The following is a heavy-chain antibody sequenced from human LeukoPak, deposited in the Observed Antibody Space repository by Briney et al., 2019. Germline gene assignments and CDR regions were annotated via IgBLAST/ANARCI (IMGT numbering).Heavy chain of an antibody. J-gene: IGHJ6*03. V-gene: IGHV3-11*04. CDR1: GFTFSDYY. CDR2: ISSSGSTI. CDR3: ARRLRFSYYYYYYMDV. D-gene: IGHD3-3*01. Sequence: GGSLRLSCAASGFTFSDYYMSWIRQAPGKGLEWVSYISSSGSTIYYADSVKGRFTISRDNAKNSLYLQMNSLRAEDTAVYYCARRLRFSYYYYYYMDVWGKGTTVTVSS.